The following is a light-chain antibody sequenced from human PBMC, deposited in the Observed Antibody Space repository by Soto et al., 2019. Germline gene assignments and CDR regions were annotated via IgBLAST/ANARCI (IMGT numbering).Light chain of an antibody. V-gene: IGLV2-8*01. Sequence: QSALTQPPSASGSPGQSVAISCTGTSSDVGGYNYVSWYQQHPGKAPKLMIYEVSKRPSGVPNRFSGSKSGNTASLTVSGLQTDDAAVYYCYSYAGSNNWGVFGGGTKLTVL. J-gene: IGLJ2*01. CDR1: SSDVGGYNY. CDR2: EVS. CDR3: YSYAGSNNWGV.